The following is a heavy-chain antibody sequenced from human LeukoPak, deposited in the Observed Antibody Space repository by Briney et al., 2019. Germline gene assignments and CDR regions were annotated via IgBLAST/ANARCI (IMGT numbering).Heavy chain of an antibody. CDR2: ISGSGGST. D-gene: IGHD3-22*01. Sequence: GGSLRLSCAASGFTFSSYAMSWVRQAPGKGLEWVSAISGSGGSTYYADSVKGRFTISRDNSKNTLYLQMNSLRAEDTAVYYRAKDRGGIVVVIDYWGQGTLVTVSS. CDR1: GFTFSSYA. J-gene: IGHJ4*02. V-gene: IGHV3-23*01. CDR3: AKDRGGIVVVIDY.